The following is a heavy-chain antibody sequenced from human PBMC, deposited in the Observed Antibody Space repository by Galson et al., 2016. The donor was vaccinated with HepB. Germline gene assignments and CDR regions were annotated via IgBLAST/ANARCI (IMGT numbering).Heavy chain of an antibody. J-gene: IGHJ6*02. Sequence: SLRLSCAASGFTGNNNYVTWVRQAPGKGLEWVSVIKKGGTTNYIESVRGRFTFSEDKSTNTLYLQMNNLRTEDTAVYYCARSTVTNGMDVWGQGTTVTVS. V-gene: IGHV3-53*01. CDR2: IKKGGTT. CDR3: ARSTVTNGMDV. CDR1: GFTGNNNY. D-gene: IGHD4-17*01.